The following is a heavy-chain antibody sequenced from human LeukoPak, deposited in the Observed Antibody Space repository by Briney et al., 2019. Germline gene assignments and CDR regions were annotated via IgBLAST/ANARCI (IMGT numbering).Heavy chain of an antibody. D-gene: IGHD2-15*01. J-gene: IGHJ6*03. CDR2: IYYSGST. CDR3: ARVRSRSERMYYYYYYYMDV. Sequence: SETLSLTCAVYGGSFSGYYWSWIRQPPGKGLEWIGYIYYSGSTNYNPSLKSRVTISVDTSKNQFSLKLSSVTAADTAVYYCARVRSRSERMYYYYYYYMDVWGKGTTVTVSS. V-gene: IGHV4-59*01. CDR1: GGSFSGYY.